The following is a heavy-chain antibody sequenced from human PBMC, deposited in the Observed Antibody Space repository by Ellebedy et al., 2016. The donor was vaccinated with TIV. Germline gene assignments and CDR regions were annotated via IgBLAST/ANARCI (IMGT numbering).Heavy chain of an antibody. D-gene: IGHD3-10*01. J-gene: IGHJ4*02. CDR2: ISGSGGST. Sequence: PGGSLRLSCAASGFTFSSYAMSWVRQAPGKGLEWVSAISGSGGSTYYADSVKGRFTISRDNSKNTLYLQMNSLIAEDTAVYYCAKLSGDRGVSENIDYWGQGTLVTVSS. CDR3: AKLSGDRGVSENIDY. V-gene: IGHV3-23*01. CDR1: GFTFSSYA.